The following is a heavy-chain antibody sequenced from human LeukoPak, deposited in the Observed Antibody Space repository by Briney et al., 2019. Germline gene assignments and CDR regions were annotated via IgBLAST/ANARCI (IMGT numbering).Heavy chain of an antibody. J-gene: IGHJ6*03. V-gene: IGHV3-23*01. CDR2: ISGSGGST. CDR1: GFTFSSYG. Sequence: GGSLRLSCAASGFTFSSYGMSWVRQAPGKGLEWVSAISGSGGSTYYADSVKGRFTISRDNSKNTLYLQMNSLRAEDTAVYYCAKSPGDSPDYYYYMDVWGKGTTVTISS. CDR3: AKSPGDSPDYYYYMDV. D-gene: IGHD2-15*01.